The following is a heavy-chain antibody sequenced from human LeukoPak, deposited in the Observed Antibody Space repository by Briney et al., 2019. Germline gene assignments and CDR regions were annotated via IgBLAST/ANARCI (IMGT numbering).Heavy chain of an antibody. CDR2: INHSGST. D-gene: IGHD4-17*01. CDR1: GGSFSGYY. Sequence: TASETLSLTCAVYGGSFSGYYWSWIRQPPGKGLEWIGEINHSGSTNYNPSLKSRVTISVDTSKNQFSLKLSSVTAADTAVYYCARDGGTTVTTSNYYYMDVWGKGTTVTVSS. V-gene: IGHV4-34*01. J-gene: IGHJ6*03. CDR3: ARDGGTTVTTSNYYYMDV.